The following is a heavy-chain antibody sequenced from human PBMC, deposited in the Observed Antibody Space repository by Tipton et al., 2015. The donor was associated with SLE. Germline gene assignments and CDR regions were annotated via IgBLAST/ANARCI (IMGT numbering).Heavy chain of an antibody. D-gene: IGHD3-22*01. V-gene: IGHV4-39*01. CDR3: ARHTGASGYDH. Sequence: TLSLTCSVSGASLSGSNYYWGWIRQPPGKGLEWIGSIYYSGSTYYNPSLKSRVTMSIDTSKNQFSLKVNSVTAADTAVYYCARHTGASGYDHWGRGTLLTVSS. J-gene: IGHJ5*02. CDR1: GASLSGSNYY. CDR2: IYYSGST.